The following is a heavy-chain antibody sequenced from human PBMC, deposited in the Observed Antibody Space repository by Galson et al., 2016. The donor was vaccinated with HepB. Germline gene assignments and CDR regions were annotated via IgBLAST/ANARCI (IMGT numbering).Heavy chain of an antibody. CDR1: GYDFASYW. Sequence: QSGAEVKKPGESLKISCKGSGYDFASYWIGWVRQMPGKGLEWMGIIYPGDFDTRYSPSFEGQVTISVDKSIRTACLQWNSLTASDTAMYYCPRSLTSSYGFRGAIYKYSASDCWGQATTVTVSS. CDR3: PRSLTSSYGFRGAIYKYSASDC. J-gene: IGHJ6*02. CDR2: IYPGDFDT. D-gene: IGHD3-3*01. V-gene: IGHV5-51*01.